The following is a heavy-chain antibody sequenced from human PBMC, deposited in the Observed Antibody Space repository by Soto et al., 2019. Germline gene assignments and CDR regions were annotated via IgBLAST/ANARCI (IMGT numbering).Heavy chain of an antibody. CDR1: GFTFSSYA. D-gene: IGHD6-13*01. Sequence: QVQLVESGGGVVQPGRSLRLSCAASGFTFSSYAMRWVRQAPGKGLEWVAVISYDGSNKYYADSVKGRFTISRDNSKNTLYLQMNSLRADDTAVYYCARLAAADVYFDYWGQGTLVTVSS. J-gene: IGHJ4*02. CDR3: ARLAAADVYFDY. V-gene: IGHV3-30-3*01. CDR2: ISYDGSNK.